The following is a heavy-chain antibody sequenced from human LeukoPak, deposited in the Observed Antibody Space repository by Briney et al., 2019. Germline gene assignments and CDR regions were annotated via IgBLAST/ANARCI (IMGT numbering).Heavy chain of an antibody. D-gene: IGHD4-23*01. J-gene: IGHJ6*02. CDR2: IYYSGST. CDR3: ARVKRDYYYYYGMDV. V-gene: IGHV4-39*07. CDR1: GGSISSSSYY. Sequence: SETLSLTCTVSGGSISSSSYYWGWIRQPPGKGLEWLGSIYYSGSTYYNPSLKSRVTISVDTSKNQFSLKLSSVTAADTAVYYCARVKRDYYYYYGMDVWGQGTTVTVSS.